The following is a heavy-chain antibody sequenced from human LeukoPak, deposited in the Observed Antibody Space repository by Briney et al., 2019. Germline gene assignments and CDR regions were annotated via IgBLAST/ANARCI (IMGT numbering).Heavy chain of an antibody. CDR2: ISASGVST. D-gene: IGHD3-10*01. V-gene: IGHV3-23*01. CDR1: GFSFGSHG. CDR3: AKDRGRWAFDY. J-gene: IGHJ4*02. Sequence: QPGGSLRLSCAASGFSFGSHGMSWVRQAPGKGLEWVSVISASGVSTSYADSVKGRFTISRDNSKNTLHLQMNSLRAEDTAVYYCAKDRGRWAFDYWGQGTLVTVSS.